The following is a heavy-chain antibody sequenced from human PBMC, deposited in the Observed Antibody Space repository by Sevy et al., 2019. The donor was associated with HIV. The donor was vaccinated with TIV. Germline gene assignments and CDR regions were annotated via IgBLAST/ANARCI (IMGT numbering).Heavy chain of an antibody. CDR3: ARAQQVTMLVVIGGLYFDF. CDR2: IKQDMSEK. CDR1: GFTFSSYW. J-gene: IGHJ4*02. Sequence: GGSLRLSCAASGFTFSSYWMTWVRQAPGKGLEWVANIKQDMSEKYDADSVKGRFTISRDNARNSLYLQMESLRAEDTAMYYCARAQQVTMLVVIGGLYFDFWGQGTLVTVSS. V-gene: IGHV3-7*01. D-gene: IGHD3-22*01.